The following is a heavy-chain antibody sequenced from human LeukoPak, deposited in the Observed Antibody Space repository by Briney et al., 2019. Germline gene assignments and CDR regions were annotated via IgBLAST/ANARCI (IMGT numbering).Heavy chain of an antibody. CDR1: GFAVSSNY. D-gene: IGHD1-14*01. Sequence: GGSLRLSCAASGFAVSSNYMSWVRQAPGKGPEWVSVIYSAGDTYYAGSVKGRFTISRDNSKNTLYLQMNSLRVDDTAVYYCARGEGGIQATPEDYWGQGTLVTVSS. CDR2: IYSAGDT. J-gene: IGHJ4*02. V-gene: IGHV3-53*01. CDR3: ARGEGGIQATPEDY.